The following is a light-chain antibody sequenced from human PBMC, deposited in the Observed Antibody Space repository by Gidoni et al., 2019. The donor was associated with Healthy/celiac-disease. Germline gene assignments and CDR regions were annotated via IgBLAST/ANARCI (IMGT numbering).Light chain of an antibody. V-gene: IGKV1-13*02. CDR2: DAS. CDR1: QGISSA. Sequence: AIQLTQSPSSLSASVGDRVTITCRASQGISSALAWYQQKPGKAPKLLIYDASSLESGVPSRFSGSGSGTDFTLTISSLQPEDFATYYCQQFNIYPHQLTFGGGTKVEIK. J-gene: IGKJ4*01. CDR3: QQFNIYPHQLT.